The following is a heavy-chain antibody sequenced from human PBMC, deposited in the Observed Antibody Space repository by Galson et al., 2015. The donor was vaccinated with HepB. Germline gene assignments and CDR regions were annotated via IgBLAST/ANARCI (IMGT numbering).Heavy chain of an antibody. CDR2: TYYGSKWYN. Sequence: CAISGDSVSGNSAAWNWIRQSPSRGLEWLGRTYYGSKWYNDYAVSVKSRITINPDTSKNQFSLQLNSVTPEDTAVYYCARGGCSSTSCYTVGVWFDPWGQGTLVTVSS. D-gene: IGHD2-2*02. CDR1: GDSVSGNSAA. CDR3: ARGGCSSTSCYTVGVWFDP. V-gene: IGHV6-1*01. J-gene: IGHJ5*02.